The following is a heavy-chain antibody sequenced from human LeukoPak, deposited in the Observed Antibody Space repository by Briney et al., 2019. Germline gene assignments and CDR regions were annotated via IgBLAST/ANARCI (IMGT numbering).Heavy chain of an antibody. D-gene: IGHD6-13*01. CDR1: GFTFSSYT. CDR2: ITSSSSYT. CDR3: ARVWGQLVDF. Sequence: VGSLRLSCAASGFTFSSYTMKLVRQAPGPGPEWVSSITSSSSYTYYAVSVKGRFTISRDNAKNSLYLQMNSLRAEDTAVYYCARVWGQLVDFWGQGTLLTVSS. J-gene: IGHJ4*02. V-gene: IGHV3-21*01.